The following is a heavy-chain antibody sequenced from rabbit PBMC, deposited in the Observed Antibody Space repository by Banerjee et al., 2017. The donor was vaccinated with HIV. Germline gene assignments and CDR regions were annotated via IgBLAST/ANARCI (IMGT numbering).Heavy chain of an antibody. Sequence: EQLEESGGDLVKPEGSLTLTCTASGFSFSSGYDMCWVRQAPGKGLEWIACIYTDSGGTWYASWAKGRFTISKTSSTTVTLQMTSLTVADTATYFCARSAGSSDRFNLWGPGTLVTVS. CDR3: ARSAGSSDRFNL. V-gene: IGHV1S45*01. CDR2: IYTDSGGT. J-gene: IGHJ4*01. D-gene: IGHD8-1*01. CDR1: GFSFSSGYD.